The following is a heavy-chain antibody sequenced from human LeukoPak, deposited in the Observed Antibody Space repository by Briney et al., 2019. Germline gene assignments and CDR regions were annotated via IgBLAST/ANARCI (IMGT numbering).Heavy chain of an antibody. CDR1: GFTVSSNY. Sequence: QSGGSLRLSCAASGFTVSSNYMSWVRQAPGKGLEWVSAISGSGGSTYYADSVKGRFTISRDNSKNTLYLQMNSLRAEDTAVYYCAKRLSGAVLSWTDAFDIWGQGTMVTVSS. D-gene: IGHD2-15*01. CDR3: AKRLSGAVLSWTDAFDI. V-gene: IGHV3-23*01. CDR2: ISGSGGST. J-gene: IGHJ3*02.